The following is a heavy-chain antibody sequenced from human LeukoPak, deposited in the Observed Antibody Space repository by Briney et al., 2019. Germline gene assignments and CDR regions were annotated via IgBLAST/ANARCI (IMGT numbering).Heavy chain of an antibody. CDR3: ARVLYDFWSGYYKGGSSSWYPVGAFDI. V-gene: IGHV1-69*04. J-gene: IGHJ3*02. CDR1: GGTFSSYA. Sequence: GASVKVSCKASGGTFSSYAISWVRQAPGQGLEWMGRIIPILGIANYAQKFQGRVTITADKSTSTAYMELSSLRSEDTAVHYCARVLYDFWSGYYKGGSSSWYPVGAFDIWGQGTMVTVSS. CDR2: IIPILGIA. D-gene: IGHD3-3*01.